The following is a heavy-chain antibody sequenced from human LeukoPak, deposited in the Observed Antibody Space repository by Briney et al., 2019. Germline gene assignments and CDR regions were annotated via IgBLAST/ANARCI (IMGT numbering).Heavy chain of an antibody. V-gene: IGHV1-69*04. D-gene: IGHD3-22*01. J-gene: IGHJ4*02. CDR2: IIPILGIA. CDR1: GGTFSSYA. CDR3: ARDSGSTYYYDSSGYYGYYFDY. Sequence: SVKVSCKASGGTFSSYAIRWVRQAPGQGLEWMGRIIPILGIANYAQKFQGRVTITADKSTSTAYMELSSLRSEDTAVYYCARDSGSTYYYDSSGYYGYYFDYWGQGTLVTVSS.